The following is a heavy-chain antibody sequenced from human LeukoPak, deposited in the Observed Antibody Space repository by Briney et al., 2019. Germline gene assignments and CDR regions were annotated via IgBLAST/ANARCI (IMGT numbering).Heavy chain of an antibody. CDR3: ANTNPVVVAAPHAFDI. V-gene: IGHV4-39*01. J-gene: IGHJ3*02. Sequence: PSETLSLTCTVSGGSISSSSYYWGWIRQPPGKGLEWIGSIYYSGSTYYNPSLKSRVTISVDTSKNQFSLKLSSVTAADTAVYYCANTNPVVVAAPHAFDIWGQGTMVTVSS. CDR2: IYYSGST. D-gene: IGHD2-15*01. CDR1: GGSISSSSYY.